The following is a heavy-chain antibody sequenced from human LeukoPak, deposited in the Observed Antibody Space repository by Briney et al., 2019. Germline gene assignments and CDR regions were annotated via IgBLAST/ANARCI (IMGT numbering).Heavy chain of an antibody. CDR2: IYYSGST. D-gene: IGHD1-26*01. CDR3: ARHDVAGATTDYFQH. Sequence: SETLSLTCTVPGGSISSYYWSWIRQPPGKGPEWIGYIYYSGSTRYNPSLKSRVTISVDTSKNQISLKLGSVTAADTAVYYCARHDVAGATTDYFQHWGQGTLVTVSS. J-gene: IGHJ1*01. V-gene: IGHV4-59*08. CDR1: GGSISSYY.